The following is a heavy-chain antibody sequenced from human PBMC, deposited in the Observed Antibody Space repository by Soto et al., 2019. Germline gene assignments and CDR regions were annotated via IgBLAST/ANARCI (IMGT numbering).Heavy chain of an antibody. CDR2: ISYDGSNK. D-gene: IGHD6-19*01. Sequence: QVQLVESGGGVVQPGRSLRLSCAAYGFTFSSYAMHWVRQAPGKGLEWVAVISYDGSNKYYADSVKGRFTISRDNSKNTLYLQMNSLRAEDTAVYYCASRGEQWLVRWGQGTLVTVSS. V-gene: IGHV3-30-3*01. J-gene: IGHJ4*02. CDR1: GFTFSSYA. CDR3: ASRGEQWLVR.